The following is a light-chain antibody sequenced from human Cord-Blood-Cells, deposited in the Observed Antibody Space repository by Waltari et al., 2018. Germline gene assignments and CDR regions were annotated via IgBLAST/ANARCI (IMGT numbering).Light chain of an antibody. V-gene: IGLV2-14*01. Sequence: QSALTQPPSVSGSPGQSLTILCPGTSSDVGGYNYVPCYQQHPGNAPKLLIHAVSKRPCGVSNRFSGSKSVNTASLTISGLQAEDEADYYCSSSTSSSTWVFGGGTKLTVL. CDR1: SSDVGGYNY. CDR3: SSSTSSSTWV. J-gene: IGLJ3*02. CDR2: AVS.